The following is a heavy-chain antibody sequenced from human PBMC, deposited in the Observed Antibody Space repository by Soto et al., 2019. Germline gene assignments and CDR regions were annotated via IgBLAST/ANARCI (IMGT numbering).Heavy chain of an antibody. J-gene: IGHJ4*02. Sequence: QVQLVQSGAEVKKPGASVKVSCKASGYTFTSYYMHWVRQAPGQGLGGRGKINPSGGSTGYAQKFQGRVTMTRDTSTSTVYMELSSLRSEDTAVYYCARGYSSSWYGGLVSHYWGQGTLVTVSS. CDR3: ARGYSSSWYGGLVSHY. CDR2: INPSGGST. V-gene: IGHV1-46*03. CDR1: GYTFTSYY. D-gene: IGHD6-13*01.